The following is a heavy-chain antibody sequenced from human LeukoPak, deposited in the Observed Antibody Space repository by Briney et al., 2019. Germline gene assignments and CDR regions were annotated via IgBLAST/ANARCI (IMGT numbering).Heavy chain of an antibody. V-gene: IGHV3-7*01. Sequence: PGGSLRLSCAASGFTFSSYWMSWVRQAPGKWLEWVANIKQDGSEKYYVDSVKGRFTISRDNAKNSLYLQMNSLRAEDTAVYYCASAGVYDILTGPIPWGQGTLVTVSS. CDR2: IKQDGSEK. CDR3: ASAGVYDILTGPIP. J-gene: IGHJ5*02. D-gene: IGHD3-9*01. CDR1: GFTFSSYW.